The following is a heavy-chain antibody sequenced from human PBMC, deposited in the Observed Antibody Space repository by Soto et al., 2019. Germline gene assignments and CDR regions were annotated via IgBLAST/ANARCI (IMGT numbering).Heavy chain of an antibody. CDR3: ARDLYYYDSSGPFDY. Sequence: GGSLRLSCAASGFTFSSYAMHWVRQAPGKGLEWVAVISYDGSNKYYADSVKGRFTISRDNSKNTLYLQMNSLRAEDTAVYYCARDLYYYDSSGPFDYWGQGTLVTVSS. V-gene: IGHV3-30-3*01. D-gene: IGHD3-22*01. CDR2: ISYDGSNK. J-gene: IGHJ4*02. CDR1: GFTFSSYA.